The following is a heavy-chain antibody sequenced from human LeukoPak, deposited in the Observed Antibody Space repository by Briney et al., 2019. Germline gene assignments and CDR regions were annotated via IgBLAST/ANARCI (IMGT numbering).Heavy chain of an antibody. CDR2: ISSSSSTI. CDR1: GFTFSSYN. D-gene: IGHD6-19*01. J-gene: IGHJ6*03. V-gene: IGHV3-48*01. Sequence: GGSLRLSCAASGFTFSSYNMNWVRQAPGKGLEWVSHISSSSSTIYYADSVKGRFTISRDNAKNSLYLQMNSLRAKDTAVYYCARTLVAGPYYYYYMDVWGKGTTVTVSS. CDR3: ARTLVAGPYYYYYMDV.